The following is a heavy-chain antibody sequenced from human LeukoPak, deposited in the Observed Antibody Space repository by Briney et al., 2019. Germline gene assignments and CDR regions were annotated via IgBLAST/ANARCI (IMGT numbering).Heavy chain of an antibody. CDR3: ASQEYSSSAIDY. V-gene: IGHV3-11*04. CDR1: GFTFSDYY. J-gene: IGHJ4*02. Sequence: GGSLRLSCAASGFTFSDYYMSWIRQAPGKGLEWVSYISSSGSTIYYADSVKGRFTISRDNAKNSLYLQMNSLRAEDTAVYYCASQEYSSSAIDYWGQGTLVTVSS. CDR2: ISSSGSTI. D-gene: IGHD6-6*01.